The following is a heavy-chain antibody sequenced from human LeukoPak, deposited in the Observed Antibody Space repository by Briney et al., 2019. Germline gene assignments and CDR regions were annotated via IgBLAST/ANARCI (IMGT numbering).Heavy chain of an antibody. CDR3: AKGDDFWSGYSANYYYYMDV. Sequence: GGSLRLSCAASGFTFSSYWMSWVRQAPGKGLEWVANIKQDGSEKYYVDSVKGRFTISRDNAKNSLYLQMNSLRAEDTAVYYCAKGDDFWSGYSANYYYYMDVWGKGTTVTVSS. CDR1: GFTFSSYW. CDR2: IKQDGSEK. D-gene: IGHD3-3*01. J-gene: IGHJ6*03. V-gene: IGHV3-7*03.